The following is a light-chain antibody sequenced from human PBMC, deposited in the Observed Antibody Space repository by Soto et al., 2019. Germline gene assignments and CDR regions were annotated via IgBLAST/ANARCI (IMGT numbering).Light chain of an antibody. J-gene: IGLJ1*01. CDR1: NSNIGENA. Sequence: QSVLTQPPSASETPGQRVTISCSGSNSNIGENAVTWYQHLPGTAPKVLIYSDDQRPSGVPDRFSASKSGTSASLAITGLQAEDEADYYCQSYDSSLSVFYVFGTGTKVTVL. CDR2: SDD. V-gene: IGLV1-44*01. CDR3: QSYDSSLSVFYV.